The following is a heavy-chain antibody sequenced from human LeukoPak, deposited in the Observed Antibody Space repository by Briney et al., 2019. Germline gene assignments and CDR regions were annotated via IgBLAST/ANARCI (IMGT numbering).Heavy chain of an antibody. J-gene: IGHJ4*02. D-gene: IGHD2-8*01. CDR2: TYYRSKWYN. V-gene: IGHV6-1*01. CDR1: GDSVSSNSAA. Sequence: SQTLSLTCAISGDSVSSNSAAWNWIRQSPSRGLEWLGRTYYRSKWYNDYAVSVKSRITINPDTSKNQFSLQLNSVTPEDTAVYYCARDSCTNGVCYSYFDYWGQGTLVTVSS. CDR3: ARDSCTNGVCYSYFDY.